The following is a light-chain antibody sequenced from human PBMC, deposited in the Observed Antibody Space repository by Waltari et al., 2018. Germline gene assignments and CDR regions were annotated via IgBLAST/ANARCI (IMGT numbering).Light chain of an antibody. CDR3: QQANSFPLT. V-gene: IGKV1-12*01. Sequence: DIQMPQFPSSVSASVGDRVTITCRASQDISRWLAWYQQKPGKAPKFLIYGASNLQSGVPSRVSGSGSGTDFTLTISSLQPEDFATYYCQQANSFPLTFGGGTKVEIK. CDR1: QDISRW. CDR2: GAS. J-gene: IGKJ4*01.